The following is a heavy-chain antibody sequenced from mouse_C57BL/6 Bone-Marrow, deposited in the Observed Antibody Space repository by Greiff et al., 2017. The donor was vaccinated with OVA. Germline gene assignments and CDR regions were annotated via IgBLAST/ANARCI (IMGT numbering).Heavy chain of an antibody. J-gene: IGHJ3*01. Sequence: EVKLMESGGDLVKPGGSLKLSCAASGFTFSSYGMSWVRQTPDKRLEWVATISSGGSYTYYPDSVKGRFTISRDNAKNTLYLQMSSLKSEDTAMYYCARHDAYWGQGTLVTVSA. CDR3: ARHDAY. CDR1: GFTFSSYG. CDR2: ISSGGSYT. V-gene: IGHV5-6*01.